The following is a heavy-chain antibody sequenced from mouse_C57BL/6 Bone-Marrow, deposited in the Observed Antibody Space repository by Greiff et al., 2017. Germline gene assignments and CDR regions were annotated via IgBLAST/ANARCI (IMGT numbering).Heavy chain of an antibody. CDR3: ARQGYYGSSYVWFAY. Sequence: KLVEWFAYISSGSSTIYYADTVKGRFTISRDNAKNTLFLQMTSLRSEDTAMYYCARQGYYGSSYVWFAYWGQGTLVTVSA. V-gene: IGHV5-17*01. CDR2: ISSGSSTI. D-gene: IGHD1-1*01. J-gene: IGHJ3*01.